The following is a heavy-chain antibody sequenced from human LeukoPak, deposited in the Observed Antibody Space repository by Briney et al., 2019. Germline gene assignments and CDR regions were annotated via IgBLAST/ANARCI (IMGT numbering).Heavy chain of an antibody. CDR3: AKDNHITIFGVVTTNWFDP. V-gene: IGHV3-23*01. D-gene: IGHD3-3*01. CDR1: GFTFTNYA. J-gene: IGHJ5*02. Sequence: GGSLRLSCAASGFTFTNYAMTWVRQAPGKGLEWVSGISEGVGNTYYADSVKGRFTISRDNSKNTLYLQMNSLRAEDTAVYYCAKDNHITIFGVVTTNWFDPWGQGTLVTVSS. CDR2: ISEGVGNT.